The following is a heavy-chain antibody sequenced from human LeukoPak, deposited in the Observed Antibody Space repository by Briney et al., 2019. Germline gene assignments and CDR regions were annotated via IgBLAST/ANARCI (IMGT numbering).Heavy chain of an antibody. CDR3: ARGIYCSGGSCYFDY. CDR2: ISSSSSYI. J-gene: IGHJ4*02. V-gene: IGHV3-21*01. CDR1: GFTFSSYS. Sequence: GGSLRLSCAASGFTFSSYSMNWVRQAPGKGLEGVSSISSSSSYIYYADSVKGRFTISRDNAKNSLYLQMHSLRAEDTAVYYCARGIYCSGGSCYFDYWGQGTLVTVSS. D-gene: IGHD2-15*01.